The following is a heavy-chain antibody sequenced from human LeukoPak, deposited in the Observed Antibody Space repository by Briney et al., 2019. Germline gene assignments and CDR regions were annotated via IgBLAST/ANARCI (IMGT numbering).Heavy chain of an antibody. CDR2: INHSGST. V-gene: IGHV4-34*01. CDR3: ARISNIMVRGVKGSYYYYYMDV. D-gene: IGHD3-10*01. CDR1: GGSFSGYY. J-gene: IGHJ6*03. Sequence: SETLSLTCAVYGGSFSGYYWSWIRQPPGKGLEWIGEINHSGSTNYNTSLKSRVTMSVDTSKNQFSLKLSSVTAADTAVYYCARISNIMVRGVKGSYYYYYMDVWGKGTTVTISS.